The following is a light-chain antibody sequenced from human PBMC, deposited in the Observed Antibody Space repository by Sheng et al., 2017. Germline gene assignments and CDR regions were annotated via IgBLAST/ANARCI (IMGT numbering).Light chain of an antibody. Sequence: DIQMTQSPSSLSASVGDRVTITCRASQSISSFLNWYQQKPGKAPNLLIYAASSLQSGVPSRFSGSGSGTDFTLTISSLQPEDFATYYCQQVNSYPVTFGGGTKVEIK. CDR2: AAS. J-gene: IGKJ4*01. V-gene: IGKV1-39*01. CDR3: QQVNSYPVT. CDR1: QSISSF.